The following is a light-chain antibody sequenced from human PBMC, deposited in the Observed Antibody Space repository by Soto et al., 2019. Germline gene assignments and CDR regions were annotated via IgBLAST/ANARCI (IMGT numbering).Light chain of an antibody. CDR1: QSVSSY. CDR3: QQRSNWHPYT. V-gene: IGKV3-11*01. CDR2: DAS. Sequence: EIVLTQSPATLSLSPGERATLSFRASQSVSSYLAWYQQKHGQAPRLLIYDASNRATGIPARFSGRGSGTDFTLTISSLEPEDFAVYYCQQRSNWHPYTFGQGTKLEIK. J-gene: IGKJ2*01.